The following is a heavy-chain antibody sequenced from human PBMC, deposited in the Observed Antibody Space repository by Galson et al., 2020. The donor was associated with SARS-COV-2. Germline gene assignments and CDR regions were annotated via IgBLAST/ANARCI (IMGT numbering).Heavy chain of an antibody. CDR3: AKNYDFWSGYNTDYYYAMDV. J-gene: IGHJ6*02. CDR1: GYSFTGYY. V-gene: IGHV1-2*02. D-gene: IGHD3-3*01. CDR2: INPDTGGT. Sequence: ASVKVSCKASGYSFTGYYIHWVRQAPGQGLEWMGWINPDTGGTNYAQSFQGRVTMTRDTSISTAYLELSSLRSDDTAVYHCAKNYDFWSGYNTDYYYAMDVWGQGTTVNVFS.